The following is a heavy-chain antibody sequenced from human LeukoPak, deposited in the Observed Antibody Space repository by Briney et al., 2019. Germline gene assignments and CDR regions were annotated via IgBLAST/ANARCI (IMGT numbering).Heavy chain of an antibody. D-gene: IGHD3-9*01. CDR1: GFTFSSYA. J-gene: IGHJ3*02. CDR3: ARDRGLRYFDWSDAFDI. V-gene: IGHV3-30-3*01. Sequence: PGGSLRLSCAASGFTFSSYAMHWVRQAPGKGLEWVAVISYDGSNKYYADSVKGRFTISRDNSKNTLYLQMNSLRAEDTAVYYCARDRGLRYFDWSDAFDIWGQGTMVTVPS. CDR2: ISYDGSNK.